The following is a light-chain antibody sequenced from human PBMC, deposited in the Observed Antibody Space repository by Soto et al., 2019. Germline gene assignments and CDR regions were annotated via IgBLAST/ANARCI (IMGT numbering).Light chain of an antibody. V-gene: IGKV2-28*01. CDR2: LGS. Sequence: EIVLTQSPPSLPVTPGEPASIACRSSQSLLHSNGYNYLDWYLQKPGQSPQPLIFLGSNRASGVPDRFSGSGSGTDFTLKISRVEAEDVGVYYCMQAQQTPIFGGGNKVEIK. CDR1: QSLLHSNGYNY. J-gene: IGKJ4*01. CDR3: MQAQQTPI.